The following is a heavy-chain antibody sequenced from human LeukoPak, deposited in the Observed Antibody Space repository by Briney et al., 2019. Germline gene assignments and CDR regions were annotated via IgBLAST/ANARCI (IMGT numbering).Heavy chain of an antibody. CDR1: GYSFTSYW. CDR3: ARLGADTKLPGLYCTNGVCYEPYFDY. CDR2: IYPGDSDT. Sequence: GESLKISCKGSGYSFTSYWIGWVRQMPGKGLEWMGIIYPGDSDTRYSPSFQGQVTISADKSISTAYLQWSSLKASDTAMYYCARLGADTKLPGLYCTNGVCYEPYFDYWGQGTLVTVSS. V-gene: IGHV5-51*01. J-gene: IGHJ4*02. D-gene: IGHD2-8*01.